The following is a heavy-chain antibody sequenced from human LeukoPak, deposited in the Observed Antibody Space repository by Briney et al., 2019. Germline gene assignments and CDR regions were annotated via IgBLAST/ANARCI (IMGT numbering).Heavy chain of an antibody. Sequence: SETLSLTCAVSGGSISSYYLSWVRQPPGKGLEWIWYIYYSGSTNYNPSLKSRVTISLDTPKNQFSLKLSSVTAADTAVYYCARHRFRKGTVTTLDWFDPWGQGTLVTVSS. D-gene: IGHD4-17*01. CDR1: GGSISSYY. J-gene: IGHJ5*02. CDR2: IYYSGST. V-gene: IGHV4-59*08. CDR3: ARHRFRKGTVTTLDWFDP.